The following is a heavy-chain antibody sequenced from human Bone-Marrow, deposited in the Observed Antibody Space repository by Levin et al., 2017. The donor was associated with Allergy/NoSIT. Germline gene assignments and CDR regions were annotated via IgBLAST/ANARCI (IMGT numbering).Heavy chain of an antibody. CDR3: AILSGGFDTSELDY. Sequence: GGSLRLSCTASGFTVNFNYMTWVRQAPGQALEWVSVFYTASNTFYADSVKGRFTISRDGSKNTFYLQMNSLRAEDTAVYYCAILSGGFDTSELDYWGQGTLVTVSS. D-gene: IGHD3-10*01. CDR2: FYTASNT. V-gene: IGHV3-53*01. CDR1: GFTVNFNY. J-gene: IGHJ4*02.